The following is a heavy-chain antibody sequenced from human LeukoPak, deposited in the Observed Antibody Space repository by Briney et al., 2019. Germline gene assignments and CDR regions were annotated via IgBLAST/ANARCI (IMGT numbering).Heavy chain of an antibody. J-gene: IGHJ4*02. Sequence: SETLSLTCAVYGGSFSGYYWSWIRQPPGKGLEWIGEINHSGSTNYNPSLKSRVTISVDTSKNQFSLKLSSVTAADTAVYYCALLGYYGSGSYYKRRSFDYWGQGTLVTVSS. CDR1: GGSFSGYY. V-gene: IGHV4-34*01. CDR2: INHSGST. D-gene: IGHD3-10*01. CDR3: ALLGYYGSGSYYKRRSFDY.